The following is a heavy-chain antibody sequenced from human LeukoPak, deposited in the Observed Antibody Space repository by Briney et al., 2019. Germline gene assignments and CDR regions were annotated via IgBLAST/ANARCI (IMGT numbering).Heavy chain of an antibody. J-gene: IGHJ4*02. D-gene: IGHD5-12*01. CDR1: GFTFEDHG. V-gene: IGHV3-20*01. Sequence: GSLRLSRATSGFTFEDHGLSWVRQAPGKGLEWVSGINWNSGSKRYAASVKGRFTISRDNARNSVYLEMTSLRVEDTAFYHCVRHFNSVATMQIDYWGQGILVSVSS. CDR2: INWNSGSK. CDR3: VRHFNSVATMQIDY.